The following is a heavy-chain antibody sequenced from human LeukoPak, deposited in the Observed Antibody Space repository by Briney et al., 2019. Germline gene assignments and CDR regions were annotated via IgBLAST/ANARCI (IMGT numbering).Heavy chain of an antibody. CDR3: ARDRRYGDYDWFDP. CDR1: GYTFTSYA. CDR2: INAGNGNT. J-gene: IGHJ5*02. D-gene: IGHD4-17*01. Sequence: GPSVKVSCKASGYTFTSYAMHWVRQAPGQRLEWMGWINAGNGNTKYSQKFQGRVTITRDTSASTAYMELSSLRSEDTAVYYCARDRRYGDYDWFDPWGQGTLVTVSS. V-gene: IGHV1-3*01.